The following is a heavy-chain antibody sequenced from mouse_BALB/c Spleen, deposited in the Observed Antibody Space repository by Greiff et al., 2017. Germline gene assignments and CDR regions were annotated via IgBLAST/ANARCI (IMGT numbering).Heavy chain of an antibody. Sequence: EVHLVESGGGLVQPKGSLKLSCAASGFTFNTYAMNWVRQAPGKGLEWVARIRSKSNNYATYYADSVKDRFTISRDDSQSMLYLQMNNLKTEDTAMYYCVRHELFAYWGQGTLVTVSA. CDR2: IRSKSNNYAT. CDR1: GFTFNTYA. V-gene: IGHV10-1*02. CDR3: VRHELFAY. J-gene: IGHJ3*01.